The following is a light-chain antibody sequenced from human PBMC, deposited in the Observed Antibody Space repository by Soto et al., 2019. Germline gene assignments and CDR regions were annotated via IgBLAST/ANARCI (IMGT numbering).Light chain of an antibody. CDR2: GAS. V-gene: IGKV3-20*01. CDR1: QSVSSSY. J-gene: IGKJ1*01. Sequence: EIVLTQSPGTLSLSPGERATLSCRASQSVSSSYLAWYQQKPGQAPRLLIYGASSRATGIPDRFSGSGSGTDFTLTIRRLEPEDFAVYYCQQYGSSPPETFGQGTKVEIK. CDR3: QQYGSSPPET.